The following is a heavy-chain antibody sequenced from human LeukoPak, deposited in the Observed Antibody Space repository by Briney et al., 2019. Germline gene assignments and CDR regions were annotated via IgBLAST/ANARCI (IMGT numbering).Heavy chain of an antibody. Sequence: PGGSLRLSCAASGFTFSSYGMHWVRQAPGKGLEWVAVISYDGSNKYYADSVKGRFTISRDNSKNTLYLQMNSLRAEDTAVYYCGNRIGLWSTFDYWAREPWSPSPQ. V-gene: IGHV3-30*18. CDR1: GFTFSSYG. D-gene: IGHD5-18*01. CDR2: ISYDGSNK. J-gene: IGHJ4*02. CDR3: GNRIGLWSTFDY.